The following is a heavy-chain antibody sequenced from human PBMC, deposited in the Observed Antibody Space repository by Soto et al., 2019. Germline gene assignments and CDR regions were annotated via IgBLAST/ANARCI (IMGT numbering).Heavy chain of an antibody. Sequence: PGGSLSLSCAASGFTFSSYDMHWVRPATGKGLEWVSAIGTAGDTYYPGSVKGRFTISRENAKNSLYLQMNSLRAGDTAVYYCARGACGGDCYYHDAFDIWGQGTVVTVSS. CDR1: GFTFSSYD. D-gene: IGHD2-21*02. V-gene: IGHV3-13*01. J-gene: IGHJ3*02. CDR2: IGTAGDT. CDR3: ARGACGGDCYYHDAFDI.